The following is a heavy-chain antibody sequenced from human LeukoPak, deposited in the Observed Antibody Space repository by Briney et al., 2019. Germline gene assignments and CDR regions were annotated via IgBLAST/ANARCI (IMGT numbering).Heavy chain of an antibody. J-gene: IGHJ4*02. Sequence: ASVKVSCKASGYTFTSYYIHWVREAPGQGLEWMGFINPSGGSTSYAQKFQGRVTMTRDTSTSTVYMELSSLRSEDTAIYYCARGSGGEPDYWGQGTPVTVSS. D-gene: IGHD2-21*01. CDR3: ARGSGGEPDY. V-gene: IGHV1-46*01. CDR2: INPSGGST. CDR1: GYTFTSYY.